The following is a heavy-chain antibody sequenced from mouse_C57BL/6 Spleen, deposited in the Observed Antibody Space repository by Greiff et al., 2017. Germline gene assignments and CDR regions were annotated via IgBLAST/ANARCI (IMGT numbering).Heavy chain of an antibody. V-gene: IGHV5-4*01. CDR2: ISAGGSYT. J-gene: IGHJ4*01. CDR1: GFTFSSYA. Sequence: EVKLMESGGGLVKPGGSLKLSCAASGFTFSSYAMSWVRQTPEKRLEWVATISAGGSYTYYPDNVKGRFTISRDKAKNNLYLQMSHLKSEDTAMYYCARDGYAMDYWGQGTSVTVSS. CDR3: ARDGYAMDY.